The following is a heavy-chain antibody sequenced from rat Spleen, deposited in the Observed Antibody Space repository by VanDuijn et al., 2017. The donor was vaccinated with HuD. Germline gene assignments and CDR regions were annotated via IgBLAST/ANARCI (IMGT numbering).Heavy chain of an antibody. CDR1: GFTFSDYY. CDR3: ATPTPGIPFTY. D-gene: IGHD1-4*01. V-gene: IGHV5S10*01. Sequence: EVQLVESGGGLVQPGRSLKLSCAASGFTFSDYYMAWIRQAPGKGLEWVSSISYDGTATYYRDSVKGRFTLPRDNAKSTLYLQMGSLRSEDTATYYCATPTPGIPFTYWGQGTLVTVSS. CDR2: ISYDGTAT. J-gene: IGHJ3*01.